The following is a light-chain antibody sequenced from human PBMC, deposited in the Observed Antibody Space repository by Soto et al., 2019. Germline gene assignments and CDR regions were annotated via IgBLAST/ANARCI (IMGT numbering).Light chain of an antibody. CDR2: GAS. CDR1: QSVRSNQ. J-gene: IGKJ1*01. Sequence: EIVLTQSPGTLSLSPGERASLSCRASQSVRSNQLAWYQQKPGQAPRLLIYGASSRATGIPDRFSGSGSGTDFSLTISRLEPEDFAVFYCQQYGTSPPWTFGQGTKVEIK. CDR3: QQYGTSPPWT. V-gene: IGKV3-20*01.